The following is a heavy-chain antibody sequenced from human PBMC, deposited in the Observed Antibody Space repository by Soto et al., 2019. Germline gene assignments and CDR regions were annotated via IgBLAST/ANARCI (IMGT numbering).Heavy chain of an antibody. CDR1: GGSVSSGSYY. CDR3: ARVRSTWGLVNVIDY. D-gene: IGHD7-27*01. CDR2: IYYSGST. V-gene: IGHV4-61*01. Sequence: SETLSLTCTVSGGSVSSGSYYWSWIRQPPGKGLECIGYIYYSGSTNYNPSLKSRVTISVDTSKNQFSLKLSSVTVADTAVYNCARVRSTWGLVNVIDYWGQGTLVTVSS. J-gene: IGHJ4*02.